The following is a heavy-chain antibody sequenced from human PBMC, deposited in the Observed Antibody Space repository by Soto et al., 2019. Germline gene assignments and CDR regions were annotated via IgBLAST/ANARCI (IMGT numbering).Heavy chain of an antibody. CDR1: AGTFSSYA. CDR3: ARGDSSSLSFGYYYGMDV. CDR2: IIPIFGTG. V-gene: IGHV1-69*13. J-gene: IGHJ6*02. D-gene: IGHD6-13*01. Sequence: SVKVSCKASAGTFSSYAISWMRQAPGQGLEWMGGIIPIFGTGNYAQKIQGRVTITADESTSTASMGLSSLRSEDTAVYYCARGDSSSLSFGYYYGMDVWGQGTTVTVSS.